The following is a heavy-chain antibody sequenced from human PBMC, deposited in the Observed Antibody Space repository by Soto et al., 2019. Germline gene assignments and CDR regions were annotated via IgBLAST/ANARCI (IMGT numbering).Heavy chain of an antibody. CDR1: GFTFSNFE. V-gene: IGHV3-48*03. Sequence: GGSLRLSCAASGFTFSNFEMHWVRQAPGKGLEWVSYINTAGSTKYYAESVKGRFTISRDNARNSLFLQMNSLRAEDTAVYYCARAECSSPDCLTAYYSYGLDVWGKCSKVTVSS. CDR3: ARAECSSPDCLTAYYSYGLDV. CDR2: INTAGSTK. J-gene: IGHJ6*04. D-gene: IGHD3-9*01.